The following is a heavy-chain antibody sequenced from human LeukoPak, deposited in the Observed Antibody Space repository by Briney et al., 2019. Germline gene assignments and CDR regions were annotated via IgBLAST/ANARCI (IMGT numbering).Heavy chain of an antibody. Sequence: GGSLRLSCSASGFSFSSYAMNWVRQAPGKGLEYVSTISTNGGGTYYADSVKGRFTISRDNPKNTLYLQMSSLRSEDTAVYYCVTGIAAAGTNYWGQGTLVTVSS. CDR1: GFSFSSYA. D-gene: IGHD6-13*01. CDR2: ISTNGGGT. J-gene: IGHJ4*02. CDR3: VTGIAAAGTNY. V-gene: IGHV3-64D*09.